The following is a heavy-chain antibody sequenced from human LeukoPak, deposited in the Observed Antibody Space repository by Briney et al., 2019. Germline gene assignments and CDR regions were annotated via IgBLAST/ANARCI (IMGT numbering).Heavy chain of an antibody. CDR3: AKRPEGYSSGWYRDYYFDY. D-gene: IGHD6-19*01. CDR2: ISGSGGDT. Sequence: PGGSLRLSCAASGFTFSSYSMNWVRQAPGKGLEWVSAISGSGGDTYYADSVKGRFTMSRDNSKNTLYLQMNSLRAEETAVYYCAKRPEGYSSGWYRDYYFDYWGQGTLVTVSS. J-gene: IGHJ4*02. CDR1: GFTFSSYS. V-gene: IGHV3-23*01.